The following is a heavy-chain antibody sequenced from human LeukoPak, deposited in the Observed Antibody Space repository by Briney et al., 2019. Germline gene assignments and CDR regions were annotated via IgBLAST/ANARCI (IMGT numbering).Heavy chain of an antibody. D-gene: IGHD3-10*01. J-gene: IGHJ6*02. V-gene: IGHV3-33*01. CDR1: GFTFSTYA. Sequence: PGGSLSPSCAASGFTFSTYAMHWVRQAPGKGRGWLAVFWYVGINEYYADSVKGRFTISRDNSKNTLYLQMNSLRAEDTALYFCARDYGSGRGVEISYYHYGMDVWGQGTTVTVSS. CDR2: FWYVGINE. CDR3: ARDYGSGRGVEISYYHYGMDV.